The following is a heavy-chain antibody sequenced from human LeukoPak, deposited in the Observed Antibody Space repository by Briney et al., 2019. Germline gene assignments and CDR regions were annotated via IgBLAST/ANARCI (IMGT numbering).Heavy chain of an antibody. CDR2: VNTNSGNT. CDR1: GYTFTNYD. V-gene: IGHV1-8*01. J-gene: IGHJ4*02. CDR3: ARVTGSIDY. D-gene: IGHD1-26*01. Sequence: ASVKVSCKASGYTFTNYDITWGRQATGQGLEWMGWVNTNSGNTGYAQKFQGRVTMTRDTSISTAYMELRSLRFDDTAVYYCARVTGSIDYWGQGTLVTVSS.